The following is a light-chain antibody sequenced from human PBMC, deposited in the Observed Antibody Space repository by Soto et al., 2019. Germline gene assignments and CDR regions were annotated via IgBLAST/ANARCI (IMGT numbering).Light chain of an antibody. V-gene: IGKV3-20*01. J-gene: IGKJ4*01. CDR1: QSVSSSY. CDR2: GAS. CDR3: QQYGSSGALT. Sequence: ELVLTQSAGTLSLSPGERATLSCRASQSVSSSYLAWYQQKPGQAPRLLIYGASSRATGIPDRFSGSGSGTDFTLTISRLEPEDFAVYYCQQYGSSGALTFGGGTKVDIK.